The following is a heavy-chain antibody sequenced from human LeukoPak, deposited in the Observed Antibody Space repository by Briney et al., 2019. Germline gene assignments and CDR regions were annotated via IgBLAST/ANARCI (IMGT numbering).Heavy chain of an antibody. D-gene: IGHD2-15*01. CDR1: GGSISSYY. V-gene: IGHV4-59*08. CDR2: IYYSGST. CDR3: ARRYCSGGSCYPDY. Sequence: SETLSLTCTVSGGSISSYYWSWIRQPPGKGLEWIGYIYYSGSTNYNPSLKSRATISVDTSKNQFSLKLSSVTAADTAVYYCARRYCSGGSCYPDYWGQGTLVTVSS. J-gene: IGHJ4*02.